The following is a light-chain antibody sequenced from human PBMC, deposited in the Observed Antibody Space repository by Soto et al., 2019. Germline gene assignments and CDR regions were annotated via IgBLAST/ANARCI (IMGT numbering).Light chain of an antibody. CDR3: QQDNKWPLT. Sequence: EIVMTQSPATLSVYEGERATLSCRASQSVSSDLVWYQQKAGQAPRLLIYDTSTRATGIPARFSGSGSGTEFTLTISSLQSEDSAVYHCQQDNKWPLTFGGGTKVDIK. J-gene: IGKJ4*01. CDR2: DTS. CDR1: QSVSSD. V-gene: IGKV3-15*01.